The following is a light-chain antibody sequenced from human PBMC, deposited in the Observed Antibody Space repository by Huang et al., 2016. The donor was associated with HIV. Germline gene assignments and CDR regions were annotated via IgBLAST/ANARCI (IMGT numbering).Light chain of an antibody. Sequence: DIQVTQSPSSLSASVGDRVTITCRASQSINNYLAWYQQTPGKVPKLLIYAASALHAGVPFRFTGSGFGINFTLTITSLQPEDVATYYCQKYNSAPITFGQGTRLEIK. V-gene: IGKV1-27*01. CDR1: QSINNY. CDR2: AAS. CDR3: QKYNSAPIT. J-gene: IGKJ5*01.